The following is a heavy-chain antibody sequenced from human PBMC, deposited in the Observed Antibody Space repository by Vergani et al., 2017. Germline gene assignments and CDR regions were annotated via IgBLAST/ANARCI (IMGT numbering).Heavy chain of an antibody. J-gene: IGHJ4*02. Sequence: QLQLQESGPGLVKPSETLSLTCAVSGYSISSGYYWGWIRQPPGKGLEWIGSIYHSGSTYYNPSLKSRVTISVDTSKNQFSLKLSSVTAADTAVYYCAGQREDDIVVVPAAIGYSDYWGQGTLVTVSS. V-gene: IGHV4-38-2*01. D-gene: IGHD2-2*02. CDR1: GYSISSGYY. CDR2: IYHSGST. CDR3: AGQREDDIVVVPAAIGYSDY.